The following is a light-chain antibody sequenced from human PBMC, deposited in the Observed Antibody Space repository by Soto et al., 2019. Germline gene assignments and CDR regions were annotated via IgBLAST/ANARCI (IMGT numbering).Light chain of an antibody. CDR1: QSVSSSY. Sequence: EIVLTQSPPTLSLCPGERATLSCRASQSVSSSYLAWYQQKPGQAPRLLIYGASSRATGIPDRFSGSGSGTDFTLTISRLEPEDFAVYYCQQYGSSPPRFTFGPGTKVDIK. CDR3: QQYGSSPPRFT. CDR2: GAS. J-gene: IGKJ3*01. V-gene: IGKV3-20*01.